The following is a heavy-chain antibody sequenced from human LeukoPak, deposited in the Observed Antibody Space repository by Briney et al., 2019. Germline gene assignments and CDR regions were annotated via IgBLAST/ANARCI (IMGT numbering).Heavy chain of an antibody. Sequence: QPGRSLRPSCAASGFTFDDYAMHWVRQAPGKGLEWVSGISWNSGSIGYADSVKGRFTISRDNAKNPLYLQMNSLRAEDTALYYCAKDMSEWELPSDWGQGTLVTVSS. V-gene: IGHV3-9*01. D-gene: IGHD1-26*01. J-gene: IGHJ4*02. CDR3: AKDMSEWELPSD. CDR2: ISWNSGSI. CDR1: GFTFDDYA.